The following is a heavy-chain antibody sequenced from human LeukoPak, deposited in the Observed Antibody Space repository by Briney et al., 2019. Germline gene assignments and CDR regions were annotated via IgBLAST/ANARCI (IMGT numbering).Heavy chain of an antibody. J-gene: IGHJ4*02. D-gene: IGHD1-14*01. CDR2: ISYDGSNK. V-gene: IGHV3-30*18. CDR3: ANPFARGTDY. CDR1: GFTFSSYA. Sequence: QSGGSLRLSCAASGFTFSSYAMSWVRQAPGKGLEWVAVISYDGSNKYYADSVKGRFTISRDNSKNTLYLQMNSLRAEDTAVYYCANPFARGTDYWGQGTLVTVSS.